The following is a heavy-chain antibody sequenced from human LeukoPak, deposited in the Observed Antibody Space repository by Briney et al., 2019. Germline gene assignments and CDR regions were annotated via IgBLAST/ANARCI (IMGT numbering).Heavy chain of an antibody. Sequence: PSETLSLTCAVYGGSFSGYYWSWIRQPPGKGLEWIGEINHSGSTNYNPSLKSRVTISVDTSKNQFSLKLSSVTAADTAVYYCASGKGSSWYIYGMDVWAKGPRSPSP. CDR1: GGSFSGYY. D-gene: IGHD6-13*01. CDR3: ASGKGSSWYIYGMDV. CDR2: INHSGST. V-gene: IGHV4-34*01. J-gene: IGHJ6*02.